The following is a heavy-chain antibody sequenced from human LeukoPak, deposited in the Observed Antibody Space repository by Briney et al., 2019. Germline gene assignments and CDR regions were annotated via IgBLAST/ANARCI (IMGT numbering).Heavy chain of an antibody. CDR3: ARRFTMIVVIPEDYFDY. J-gene: IGHJ4*02. Sequence: SETLSLTCTVSGGSISSSSYYWGWIRQPPGKGLEWIGSIYYSGSTYYNPSLKSRVTISVDTFKNQFSLKLSSVTAADTAVYYCARRFTMIVVIPEDYFDYWGQGTLVTVSS. CDR1: GGSISSSSYY. V-gene: IGHV4-39*01. CDR2: IYYSGST. D-gene: IGHD3-22*01.